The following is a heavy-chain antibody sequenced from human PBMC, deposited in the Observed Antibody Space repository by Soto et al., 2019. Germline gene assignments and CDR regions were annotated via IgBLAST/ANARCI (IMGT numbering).Heavy chain of an antibody. CDR1: GFTFSSYA. Sequence: EVQLLESGGGLVQPGGSLRLSCAASGFTFSSYAMSWVRQAPGKGLEWVSAISGSGGSTYYADSVRGRFIISRDNSKNTLYRQRNSLRAEDTALYYCAKGQEGGSGYYDFWSGYFTFDYWGQGTVVSVSS. CDR2: ISGSGGST. V-gene: IGHV3-23*01. CDR3: AKGQEGGSGYYDFWSGYFTFDY. J-gene: IGHJ4*02. D-gene: IGHD3-3*01.